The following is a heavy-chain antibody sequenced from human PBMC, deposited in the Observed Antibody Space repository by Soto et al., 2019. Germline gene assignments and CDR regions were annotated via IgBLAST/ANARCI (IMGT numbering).Heavy chain of an antibody. Sequence: GSLRLSCAASGFTFSNAWINWVRQAPGKGLEWVGRIKSKTDGGTTDFAAPVKGRFAISRDDSKDMVYLQMNSLKTEDTGIYTRSPYSWCTQVGDRLDYWGQGTLVNVSS. V-gene: IGHV3-15*07. D-gene: IGHD2-21*01. J-gene: IGHJ4*01. CDR3: SPYSWCTQVGDRLDY. CDR1: GFTFSNAW. CDR2: IKSKTDGGTT.